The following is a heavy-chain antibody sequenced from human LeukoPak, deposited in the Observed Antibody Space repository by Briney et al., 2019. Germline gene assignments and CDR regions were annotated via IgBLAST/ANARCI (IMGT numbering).Heavy chain of an antibody. CDR2: IYHSGNT. V-gene: IGHV4-38-2*02. Sequence: SETLSLTCTVSGYSISSGYYWAWIRQPPGKGLQWIGNIYHSGNTYYNPSLKSRVSISVDTSKNQFSLRLTSVTAADTAVYYCARSPLKRITPWYNWFDPWGQGTLVTVSS. J-gene: IGHJ5*02. CDR1: GYSISSGYY. CDR3: ARSPLKRITPWYNWFDP. D-gene: IGHD3-10*01.